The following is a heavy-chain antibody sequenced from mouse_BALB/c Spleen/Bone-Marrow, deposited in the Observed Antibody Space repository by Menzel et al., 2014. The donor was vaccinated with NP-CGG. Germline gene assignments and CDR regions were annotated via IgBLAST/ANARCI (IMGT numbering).Heavy chain of an antibody. Sequence: VQLQQSGAELAKLGASVKLSCTPSGFNIKDTHMHWVKQRPEQGLEWIGRIDPANGNTKYDPNFQGKATITADTSSNTAYQQLSSLSSEDTAVYSSTRDHATPAWFASWGQGTLVTVSA. CDR1: GFNIKDTH. J-gene: IGHJ3*01. D-gene: IGHD1-1*01. CDR3: TRDHATPAWFAS. CDR2: IDPANGNT. V-gene: IGHV14-3*02.